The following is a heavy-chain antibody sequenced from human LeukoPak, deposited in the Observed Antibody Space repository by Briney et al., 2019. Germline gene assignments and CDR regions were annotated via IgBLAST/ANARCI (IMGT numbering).Heavy chain of an antibody. V-gene: IGHV4-59*01. CDR1: GGSFSGYY. J-gene: IGHJ4*02. CDR3: ARGYTATDFDY. D-gene: IGHD5-18*01. CDR2: IYYSGST. Sequence: SETLSLTCAVYGGSFSGYYWSWIRQPPGKGLEWIGYIYYSGSTNYNPSLKSRVTISVDTSKNQFSLKLSSVTAADTAVYYCARGYTATDFDYWGQGTLVTVSS.